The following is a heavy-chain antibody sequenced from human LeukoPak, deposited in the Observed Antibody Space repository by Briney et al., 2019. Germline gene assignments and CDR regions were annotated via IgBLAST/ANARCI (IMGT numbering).Heavy chain of an antibody. CDR1: GYTFTGYY. D-gene: IGHD3-16*02. V-gene: IGHV1-2*02. CDR3: ARGSPIMITFGGVIVREFVY. J-gene: IGHJ4*02. Sequence: PEASVKVSCKASGYTFTGYYMHWVRQAPGQGLEWMGWINPNSGGTNYAQKFQGRVTMTRDTSISTAYMELSRLRSDDTAVYYCARGSPIMITFGGVIVREFVYWGQGTLVTVSS. CDR2: INPNSGGT.